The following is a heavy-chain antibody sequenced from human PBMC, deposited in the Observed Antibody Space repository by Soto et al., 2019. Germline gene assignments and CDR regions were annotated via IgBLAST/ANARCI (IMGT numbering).Heavy chain of an antibody. J-gene: IGHJ5*02. CDR2: IYYSGST. Sequence: QVQLQESGPGLVKPSQTLSLTCTVSGGSISSGGYYWSWIRQHPGKGLEWIGYIYYSGSTYYNPSLKDRGTISVDPTHTQFPLKLSAVTAADPAVYYCAREGMEGPPSEDTAMGSWFDPWGQGTLVTVSS. V-gene: IGHV4-31*03. D-gene: IGHD5-18*01. CDR3: AREGMEGPPSEDTAMGSWFDP. CDR1: GGSISSGGYY.